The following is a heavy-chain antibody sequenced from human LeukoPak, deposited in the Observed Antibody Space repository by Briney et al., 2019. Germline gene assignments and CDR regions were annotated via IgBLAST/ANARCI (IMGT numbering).Heavy chain of an antibody. CDR1: GGSISSYY. D-gene: IGHD6-19*01. CDR3: ARARSSGWYLFDY. V-gene: IGHV4-59*01. CDR2: IYYSGST. Sequence: PSETLSLTCTVSGGSISSYYWSWIRQPPGKGLEWIGYIYYSGSTNYNPSLKSRVTISVDTSKNQFSLKLSSVTAADTAVYYCARARSSGWYLFDYWGQGTLVTVSS. J-gene: IGHJ4*02.